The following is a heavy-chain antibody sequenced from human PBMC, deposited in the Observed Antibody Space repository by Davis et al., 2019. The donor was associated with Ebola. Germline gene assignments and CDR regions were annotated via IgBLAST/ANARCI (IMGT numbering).Heavy chain of an antibody. D-gene: IGHD2-2*01. CDR1: GFTFSSYA. CDR3: ARDRCSSTSCYYDY. CDR2: ISYDGSNK. Sequence: GESLKISCAASGFTFSSYAMHWVRQAPGKGLEWVAVISYDGSNKYYADSVKGRYTISRDNSKNTLYLQMNSLRAEDTAVYYCARDRCSSTSCYYDYWGQGTLVTVSS. V-gene: IGHV3-30*04. J-gene: IGHJ4*02.